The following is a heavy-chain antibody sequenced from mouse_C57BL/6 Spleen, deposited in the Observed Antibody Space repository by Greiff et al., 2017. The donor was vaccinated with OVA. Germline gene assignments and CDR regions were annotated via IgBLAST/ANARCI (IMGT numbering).Heavy chain of an antibody. Sequence: EVQLQQSGAELVKPGASVKLSCTASGFNFTDYYMHWVKQRTEQGLEWIGRLDPEDGDTNYTPKFQGKATITADPSSNTAYLQLSSLPSEASAVSDCARAGGGPWGAYWGQGTPVTVSA. D-gene: IGHD1-1*02. V-gene: IGHV14-2*01. J-gene: IGHJ3*01. CDR3: ARAGGGPWGAY. CDR2: LDPEDGDT. CDR1: GFNFTDYY.